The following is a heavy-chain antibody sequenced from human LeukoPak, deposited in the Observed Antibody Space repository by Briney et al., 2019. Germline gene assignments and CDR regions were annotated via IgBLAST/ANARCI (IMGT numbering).Heavy chain of an antibody. CDR3: AKEEKAGALFVY. V-gene: IGHV3-30*02. CDR1: GFTFSSYG. J-gene: IGHJ4*02. Sequence: AGGSLRLSCAASGFTFSSYGMHWVRQAPGKGLEWGAFIRYDGSNKYYADSVKGRFTISRDNSKNTLYLQMNSLRAEDTAVYYCAKEEKAGALFVYWGQGTLVTVSS. CDR2: IRYDGSNK. D-gene: IGHD3-3*02.